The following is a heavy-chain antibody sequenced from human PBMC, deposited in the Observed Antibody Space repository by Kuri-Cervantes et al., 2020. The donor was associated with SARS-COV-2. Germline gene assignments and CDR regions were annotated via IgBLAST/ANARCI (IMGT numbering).Heavy chain of an antibody. Sequence: GESLKISYAASGFTFSSYAMHWVRQAPGKGLEWVAVISYDGSNKYYADSVKGRFTISRDNSKNTLYLQMNSLRAEDTAVYYCARSAPPGIAAAGVDWYFDYWGQGTLVTVSS. J-gene: IGHJ4*02. CDR3: ARSAPPGIAAAGVDWYFDY. CDR2: ISYDGSNK. D-gene: IGHD6-13*01. V-gene: IGHV3-30-3*01. CDR1: GFTFSSYA.